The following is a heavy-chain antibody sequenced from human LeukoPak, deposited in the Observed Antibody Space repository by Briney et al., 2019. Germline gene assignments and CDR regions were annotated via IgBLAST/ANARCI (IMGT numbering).Heavy chain of an antibody. D-gene: IGHD3-22*01. Sequence: PGGSLRLSCASSGFTFDDYGMSWVRQAPGKGLKWVSGINWNGGSTGYADSVKGRFTISRDNAKNSLYLQMNSLRAEDTALYYCATVYDSSGGPDDYWGQGTLVTVSS. CDR3: ATVYDSSGGPDDY. J-gene: IGHJ4*02. CDR1: GFTFDDYG. CDR2: INWNGGST. V-gene: IGHV3-20*04.